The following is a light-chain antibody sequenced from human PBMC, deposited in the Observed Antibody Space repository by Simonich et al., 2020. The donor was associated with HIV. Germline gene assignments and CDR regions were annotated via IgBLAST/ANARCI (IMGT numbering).Light chain of an antibody. V-gene: IGKV1-39*01. CDR3: QQSYSTPYT. CDR2: AAS. J-gene: IGKJ2*01. CDR1: QSISSY. Sequence: DIQMNQSPSSLSASVGDRITITCRASQSISSYLNWSQQKPGKAPKLLIYAASRLQNGVPSRFSGSGSGTDFTLTISSLQPEDFATYYCQQSYSTPYTFGQGTKLEIK.